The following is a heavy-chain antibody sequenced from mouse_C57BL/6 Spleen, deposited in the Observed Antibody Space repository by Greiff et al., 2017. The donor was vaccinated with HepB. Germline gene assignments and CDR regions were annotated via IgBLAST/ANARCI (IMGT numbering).Heavy chain of an antibody. CDR1: GYTFTSYW. V-gene: IGHV1-52*01. CDR3: AREEYGYDYGGRSYFDY. D-gene: IGHD2-4*01. Sequence: QVQLQQPGAELVRPGSSVKLSCKASGYTFTSYWMHWVKQRPIQGLEWIGNIDPSDSETHYNQKFKDKATLTVDKSSSTAYMQLSSLTSEDSAVYYCAREEYGYDYGGRSYFDYWGQGTTLTVSS. J-gene: IGHJ2*01. CDR2: IDPSDSET.